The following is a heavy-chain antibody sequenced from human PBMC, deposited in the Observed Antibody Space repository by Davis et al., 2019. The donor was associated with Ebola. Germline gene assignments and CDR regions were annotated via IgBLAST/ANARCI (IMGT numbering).Heavy chain of an antibody. CDR2: IYYSGST. CDR3: ARGPTRYYFDY. CDR1: DGSISSYY. Sequence: MPSETLSLTCTVSDGSISSYYWSWIRQPPGKGLDWIGYIYYSGSTNYNPSLKSRVSISIDTSKKQFSLKLTSVTAADTAVYYCARGPTRYYFDYWGQGTLVTVSS. J-gene: IGHJ4*02. V-gene: IGHV4-59*08.